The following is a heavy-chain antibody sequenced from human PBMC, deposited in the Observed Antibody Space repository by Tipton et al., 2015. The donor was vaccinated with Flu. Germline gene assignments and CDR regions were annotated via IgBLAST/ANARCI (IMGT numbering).Heavy chain of an antibody. J-gene: IGHJ4*02. CDR2: ISYDGKKK. Sequence: SLRLSCAASGFTFSSYAIHWVRQPPGKGLEWVAVISYDGKKKNSADSVKGRFTISRDNDKNTLYLQMNSLRTEDTAVYYCARVIPELVAGLDSWGQGTLVTVSS. D-gene: IGHD6-19*01. CDR3: ARVIPELVAGLDS. V-gene: IGHV3-30*04. CDR1: GFTFSSYA.